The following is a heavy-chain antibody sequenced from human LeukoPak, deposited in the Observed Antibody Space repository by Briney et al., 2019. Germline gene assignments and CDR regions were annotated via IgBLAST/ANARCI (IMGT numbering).Heavy chain of an antibody. CDR1: GYTFTGYY. CDR2: INPNSGGT. CDR3: ARDAAGIAYYYYMDV. V-gene: IGHV1-2*06. J-gene: IGHJ6*03. D-gene: IGHD6-13*01. Sequence: RASVKASCKASGYTFTGYYMHWVRQAPGQGLEWMGRINPNSGGTNYAQKFQDRVTMTRDTSISTAYMELSRLRSDDTAVYYCARDAAGIAYYYYMDVWGKGTTVTVSS.